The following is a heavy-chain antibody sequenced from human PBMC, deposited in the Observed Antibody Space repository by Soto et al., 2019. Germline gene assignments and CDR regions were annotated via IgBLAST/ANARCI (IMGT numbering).Heavy chain of an antibody. Sequence: GGSLRLSCAASGFTFDDYGMSWVRQAPGKGLEWVSGINWNGGSTGYADSVKGRFTISRDNAKNSLYLQMNSLRAEDTALYHCARIGHNRYSSSAYYYYYYMDVWGKGTTVTVSS. CDR2: INWNGGST. V-gene: IGHV3-20*01. J-gene: IGHJ6*03. CDR3: ARIGHNRYSSSAYYYYYYMDV. D-gene: IGHD6-6*01. CDR1: GFTFDDYG.